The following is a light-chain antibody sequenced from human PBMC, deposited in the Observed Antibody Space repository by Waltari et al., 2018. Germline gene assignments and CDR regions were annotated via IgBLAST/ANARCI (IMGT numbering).Light chain of an antibody. V-gene: IGLV1-44*01. CDR2: RND. CDR3: ASWDDSLNGHWV. CDR1: SSNLGNNV. Sequence: QSVLTQPPSASGTPGQRVTISCSGTSSNLGNNVVNWYQQVPGTAPKLLIYRNDRRPSGFPDRFSASKSGTSASLAISGLQSEDEAEYYCASWDDSLNGHWVFGGGTMVTVL. J-gene: IGLJ3*02.